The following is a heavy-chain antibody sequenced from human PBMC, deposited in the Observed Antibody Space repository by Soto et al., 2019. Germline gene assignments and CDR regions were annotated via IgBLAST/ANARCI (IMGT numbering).Heavy chain of an antibody. D-gene: IGHD2-15*01. CDR2: IHYSGATP. CDR1: GYTFTNYY. V-gene: IGHV1-46*01. CDR3: ARGWPYFATIGSFDY. Sequence: QVQLVQSGAEVKRPGASVKVSCKASGYTFTNYYMHWVRQAPGQGLEWMGVIHYSGATPTYAQKFQGRVTMARDTSTSTVYVELSSLTSEDTAVYYCARGWPYFATIGSFDYWGQGTLVTVSS. J-gene: IGHJ4*02.